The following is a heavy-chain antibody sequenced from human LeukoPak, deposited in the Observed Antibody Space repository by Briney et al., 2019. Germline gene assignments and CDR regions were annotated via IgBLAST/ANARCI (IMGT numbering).Heavy chain of an antibody. V-gene: IGHV1-18*04. CDR2: ISAYNGDT. D-gene: IGHD6-19*01. CDR3: ARDLTAVAGNWYFDL. Sequence: ASVKVSCKASGYTFTSYGISWVRQAPGQGLEWMGWISAYNGDTNYAQKFQGRVAMTTDTSTGTAYMELRSLRSDDTAVYYCARDLTAVAGNWYFDLWGRGTLVTVSS. J-gene: IGHJ2*01. CDR1: GYTFTSYG.